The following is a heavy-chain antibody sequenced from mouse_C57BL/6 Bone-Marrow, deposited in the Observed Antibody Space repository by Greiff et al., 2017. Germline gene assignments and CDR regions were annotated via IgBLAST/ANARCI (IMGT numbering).Heavy chain of an antibody. CDR1: GYTFTSYW. Sequence: VQLQQPGAELVMPGASVKLSCKASGYTFTSYWMHWVKPRPGQGLEWIGEIDPSDSYTNYNQKFKGKSTLTVDKSSSTAYMKLSSLTSEDSAVYYCAREGGIRNWYFDVWGTGTTVTVSS. J-gene: IGHJ1*03. CDR3: AREGGIRNWYFDV. CDR2: IDPSDSYT. V-gene: IGHV1-69*01.